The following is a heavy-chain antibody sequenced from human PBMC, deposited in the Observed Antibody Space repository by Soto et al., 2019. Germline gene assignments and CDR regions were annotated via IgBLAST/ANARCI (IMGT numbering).Heavy chain of an antibody. CDR2: IYYSGRT. Sequence: SETLSLTCIVSGESISSSSYYWGWIRQPPGKGLEWIGSIYYSGRTYYNPSFKSRVTISIDTSKNQFSPKLSSVTATDTAVYYCARQRTTVVTQAYFDHWGQGALVTVSS. J-gene: IGHJ4*02. CDR3: ARQRTTVVTQAYFDH. D-gene: IGHD2-21*02. V-gene: IGHV4-39*01. CDR1: GESISSSSYY.